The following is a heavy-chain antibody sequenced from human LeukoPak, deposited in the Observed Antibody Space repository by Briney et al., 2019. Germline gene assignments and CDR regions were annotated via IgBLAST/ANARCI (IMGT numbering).Heavy chain of an antibody. CDR2: IYHSGST. CDR3: ARDSLDSSSC. CDR1: GGSISSSSYY. V-gene: IGHV4-30-2*01. J-gene: IGHJ4*02. D-gene: IGHD6-13*01. Sequence: KPSETLSLTCTVSGGSISSSSYYWSWIRQPPGKGLEWIGYIYHSGSTYYNPSLKSRVTISVDRSKNQFSLKLSSVTAADTAVYYCARDSLDSSSCWGQGTLVTVSS.